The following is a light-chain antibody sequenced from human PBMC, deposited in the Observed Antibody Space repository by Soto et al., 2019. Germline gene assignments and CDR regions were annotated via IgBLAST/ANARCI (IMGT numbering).Light chain of an antibody. CDR1: QSISNN. J-gene: IGKJ4*01. Sequence: EIVMTQSPSTLSASPRERATISCRASQSISNNLAWYQQKPGQPPRLLIYDASTRATGIPARFSGSGSGTEFTLTISSLQSEDFAVYSCQHYNDLPLTFGGGNKVEIK. CDR2: DAS. CDR3: QHYNDLPLT. V-gene: IGKV3-15*01.